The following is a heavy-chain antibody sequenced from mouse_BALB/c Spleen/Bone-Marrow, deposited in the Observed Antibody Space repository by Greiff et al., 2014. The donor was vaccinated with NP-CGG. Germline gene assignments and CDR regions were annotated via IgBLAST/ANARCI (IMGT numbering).Heavy chain of an antibody. CDR1: GFAFSSYW. Sequence: QVQLQQSGAELVRPWASVKISCKASGFAFSSYWVNWVKQRPGQGLEWIGQIYPGDGDTNYNGEFKGKATLTADKSSSTAYMQLSSLTSEDSAVYFCARVRNWADYWGQGTTLTVSS. CDR2: IYPGDGDT. CDR3: ARVRNWADY. V-gene: IGHV1-80*01. D-gene: IGHD4-1*01. J-gene: IGHJ2*01.